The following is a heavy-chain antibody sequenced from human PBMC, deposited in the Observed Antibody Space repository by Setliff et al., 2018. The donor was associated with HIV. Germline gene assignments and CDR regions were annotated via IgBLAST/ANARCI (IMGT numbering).Heavy chain of an antibody. V-gene: IGHV1-69*13. CDR2: IIPIFGTA. Sequence: ASVKVSCKASGGTFSSYAISWVRQAPGQGLEWMGGIIPIFGTANYAQKFQGRVTITADESTSTAYMELSSLRSEDTAVYYCARGLGYSSSWYDAFDIWGQGTVVTVS. D-gene: IGHD6-13*01. J-gene: IGHJ3*02. CDR3: ARGLGYSSSWYDAFDI. CDR1: GGTFSSYA.